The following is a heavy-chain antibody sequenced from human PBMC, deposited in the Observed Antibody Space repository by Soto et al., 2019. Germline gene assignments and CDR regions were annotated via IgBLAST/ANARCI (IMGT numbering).Heavy chain of an antibody. Sequence: PGGSLRLSCAASGFTFSSYGMHWVRQAPGKGLEWVAVISYDGSNKYYADSVKGRFTISRDNSKNPLYLQMNSLRAEDTAVYYCAKGIRWVRIVVVLAATPDYYYRMDVWGQGTTVTVSS. D-gene: IGHD2-15*01. J-gene: IGHJ6*02. CDR1: GFTFSSYG. V-gene: IGHV3-30*18. CDR3: AKGIRWVRIVVVLAATPDYYYRMDV. CDR2: ISYDGSNK.